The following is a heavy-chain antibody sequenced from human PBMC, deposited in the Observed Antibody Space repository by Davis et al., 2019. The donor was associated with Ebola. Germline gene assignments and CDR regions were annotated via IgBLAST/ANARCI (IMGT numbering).Heavy chain of an antibody. V-gene: IGHV4-34*01. CDR1: GGSISGYY. CDR3: ARETRYCSGDRCTHLYGMGV. Sequence: MLSETLSLTCEVYGGSISGYYWNWIRQTPGKGLEWLGDINQNGLTNYNSSLKSRVTITVDPSKNQFSLRLTSVTAADTAVYHCARETRYCSGDRCTHLYGMGVWGQGTTVTVSS. J-gene: IGHJ6*02. CDR2: INQNGLT. D-gene: IGHD2-15*01.